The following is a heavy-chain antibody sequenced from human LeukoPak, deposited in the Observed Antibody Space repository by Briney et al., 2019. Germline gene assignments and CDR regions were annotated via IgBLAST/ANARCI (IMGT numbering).Heavy chain of an antibody. CDR2: TYYRSKWYN. D-gene: IGHD6-13*01. J-gene: IGHJ5*02. V-gene: IGHV6-1*01. CDR1: GDTVSSNGPG. Sequence: SQTLSLTCVISGDTVSSNGPGWNWVRQSPSRGLEWLGRTYYRSKWYNDYAVSVKSRITINPDTSKNQFSLQLNSVTPEDTAVYYCARDLEQLGSGVGPWGQGTLVTVSS. CDR3: ARDLEQLGSGVGP.